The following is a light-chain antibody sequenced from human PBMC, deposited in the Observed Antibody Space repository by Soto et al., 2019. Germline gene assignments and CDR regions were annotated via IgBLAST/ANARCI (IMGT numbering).Light chain of an antibody. Sequence: DIVLTQSPGTLSLSPGERATLSCWASQTVSSSYLAWYQQKPGQAPRLLIYGASNRATDIPDRFSGSGSGTDFTLTISRLEPEDFAVYYCQQFSSYPLTFGGGTKVDIK. V-gene: IGKV3-20*01. CDR1: QTVSSSY. J-gene: IGKJ4*01. CDR2: GAS. CDR3: QQFSSYPLT.